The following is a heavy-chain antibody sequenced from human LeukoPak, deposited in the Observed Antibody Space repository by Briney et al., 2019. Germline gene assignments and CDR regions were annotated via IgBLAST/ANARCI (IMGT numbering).Heavy chain of an antibody. D-gene: IGHD3-22*01. J-gene: IGHJ4*02. CDR2: IKQDGSET. CDR1: GFNMSVYW. V-gene: IGHV3-7*01. Sequence: GGSLRLSCEASGFNMSVYWMSWVRQAPGKGLEWVGNIKQDGSETNYVDSVKGRFTISRDNAKKSLYLQMNSLRAEDTAVYYCARDWGAYYHFFDYWGQGTLVTVSS. CDR3: ARDWGAYYHFFDY.